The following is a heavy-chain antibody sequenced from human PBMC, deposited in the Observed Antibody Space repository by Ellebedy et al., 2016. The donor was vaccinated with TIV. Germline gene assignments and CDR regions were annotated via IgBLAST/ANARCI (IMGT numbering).Heavy chain of an antibody. V-gene: IGHV1-69*13. CDR1: GGSFSSYT. CDR3: ARDQRTAPGLLGY. CDR2: IMPIFGAA. J-gene: IGHJ4*02. Sequence: SVKVSCKASGGSFSSYTISWVRQAPGQGLEWMGGIMPIFGAADYAQKFQGRVTITADESTSTAYMELTSLRSEDTAVYYCARDQRTAPGLLGYWGQGTLVTVSS. D-gene: IGHD6-13*01.